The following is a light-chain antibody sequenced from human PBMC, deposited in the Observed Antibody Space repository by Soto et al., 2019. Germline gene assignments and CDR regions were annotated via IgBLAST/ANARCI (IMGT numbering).Light chain of an antibody. J-gene: IGLJ2*01. CDR1: SSNIGSNY. CDR3: AAWDDSLRGV. Sequence: QSVLTQPPSASGTPGQRVTISCSGSSSNIGSNYVYWYQQLPGTAPKLLIYRNNQRPSGVPDRFSGSKSGTSASLVISGLRSEDEADYYCAAWDDSLRGVFGGGTKLTVL. CDR2: RNN. V-gene: IGLV1-47*01.